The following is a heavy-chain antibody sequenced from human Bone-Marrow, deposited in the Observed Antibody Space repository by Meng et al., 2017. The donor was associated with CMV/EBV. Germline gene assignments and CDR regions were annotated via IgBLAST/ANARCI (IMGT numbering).Heavy chain of an antibody. CDR1: GGSISGSTYY. CDR2: SYYSGTA. D-gene: IGHD3-3*01. Sequence: GSLRLSCSVSGGSISGSTYYWGWIRQPPGKGLEWIGSSYYSGTAYFNPSLKSRVTISVDTSKNQFSLSLTSVTAADTALYYCGRNDFWSGPTRYWGQGTLVTVSS. CDR3: GRNDFWSGPTRY. J-gene: IGHJ4*02. V-gene: IGHV4-39*07.